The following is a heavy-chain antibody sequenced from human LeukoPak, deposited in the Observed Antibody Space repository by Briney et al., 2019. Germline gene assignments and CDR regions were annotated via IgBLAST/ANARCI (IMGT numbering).Heavy chain of an antibody. V-gene: IGHV5-51*01. Sequence: GESLKISCKGSGYTFTNYWIGWVRQVPGKGLEWMGIIYPGDSDTNYSPSFQGQVTISVDKSICTAYLQWSSLKASDTAMYYCARRESSGSIDDWGQGTLVTVSS. CDR1: GYTFTNYW. CDR2: IYPGDSDT. D-gene: IGHD6-19*01. J-gene: IGHJ4*02. CDR3: ARRESSGSIDD.